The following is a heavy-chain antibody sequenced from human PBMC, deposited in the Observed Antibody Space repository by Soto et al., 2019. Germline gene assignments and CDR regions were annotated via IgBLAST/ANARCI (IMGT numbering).Heavy chain of an antibody. V-gene: IGHV3-23*01. Sequence: LRLSCAASGFSFGSYALSWVRQAPGKGLEWVSTISGSDGKTFYADSVKGRFSISRDTSQSTLYLQMNSLRADDTAMYYCARWSYLDYWGQGTRVTVS. CDR1: GFSFGSYA. D-gene: IGHD3-3*01. J-gene: IGHJ4*02. CDR2: ISGSDGKT. CDR3: ARWSYLDY.